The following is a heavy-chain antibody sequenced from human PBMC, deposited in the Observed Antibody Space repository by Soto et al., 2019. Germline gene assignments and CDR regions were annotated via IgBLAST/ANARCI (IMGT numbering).Heavy chain of an antibody. D-gene: IGHD4-4*01. J-gene: IGHJ4*02. Sequence: EVQLVQSGGGLVQPGGSLRLSCVGSGFTFTDFYMNLVRQAPGKGLEWGANIRPDGSETNYVESVKGRFTTSRDNAKNSLFLQRNSLRADDTAVYYCAGWGGHDYNYWGQGILVTVSS. CDR3: AGWGGHDYNY. CDR1: GFTFTDFY. V-gene: IGHV3-7*03. CDR2: IRPDGSET.